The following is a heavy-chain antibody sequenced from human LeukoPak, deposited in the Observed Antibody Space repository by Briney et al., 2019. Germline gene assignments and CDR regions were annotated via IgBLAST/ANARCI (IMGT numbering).Heavy chain of an antibody. Sequence: SETLSLTCAVYGGSFSGYYWSWIRQPPGKGLEWIGEINHSGSTNYNPSLKSRVTISVETSKNQFSLKLSSVTAADTAVYYCARCSSSWYGGVKFDPWGQGTLVTVSS. CDR3: ARCSSSWYGGVKFDP. V-gene: IGHV4-34*01. D-gene: IGHD6-13*01. J-gene: IGHJ5*02. CDR1: GGSFSGYY. CDR2: INHSGST.